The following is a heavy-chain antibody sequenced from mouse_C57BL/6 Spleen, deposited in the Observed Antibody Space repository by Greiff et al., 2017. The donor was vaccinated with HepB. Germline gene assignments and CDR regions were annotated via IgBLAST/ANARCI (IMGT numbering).Heavy chain of an antibody. Sequence: QVHVKQSGAELVRPGASVTLSCKASGYTFTDYEMHWVKQTPVHGLEWIGAIDPETGGTAYNQKFKGKAILTADKSSSTAYMELRSLTSEDSAVYYCTRDDSYFDVWGTGTTVTVSS. D-gene: IGHD2-4*01. CDR3: TRDDSYFDV. J-gene: IGHJ1*03. CDR2: IDPETGGT. CDR1: GYTFTDYE. V-gene: IGHV1-15*01.